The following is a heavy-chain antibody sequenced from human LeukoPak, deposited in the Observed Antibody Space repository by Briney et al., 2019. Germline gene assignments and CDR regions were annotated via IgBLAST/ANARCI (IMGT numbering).Heavy chain of an antibody. D-gene: IGHD6-19*01. CDR3: ATEVGQWLVRT. J-gene: IGHJ4*02. CDR1: GYSISSGYY. V-gene: IGHV4-38-2*01. Sequence: SETLSLTCGVSGYSISSGYYWGWIRQPPGKGLEWIGSIYHSGRTYYNPSLKSRVTIPVDTSKNQFSLKLTSVTAADTAVYYCATEVGQWLVRTWGQGTLVTVSS. CDR2: IYHSGRT.